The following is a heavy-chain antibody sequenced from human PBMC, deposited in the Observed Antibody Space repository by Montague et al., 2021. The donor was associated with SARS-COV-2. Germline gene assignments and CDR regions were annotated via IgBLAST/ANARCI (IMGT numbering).Heavy chain of an antibody. Sequence: SETLSLTCAFYGGAFSGYSWTWIRQPPGKRLEWIGEINHSGSTKYKPSLKSRVTISVDTSKNQFSLKLSSVTAADTAVYYCARGPKRVFTYDYDSSGYESDYWGQGTLVTVSS. J-gene: IGHJ4*02. V-gene: IGHV4-34*01. CDR2: INHSGST. CDR3: ARGPKRVFTYDYDSSGYESDY. CDR1: GGAFSGYS. D-gene: IGHD3-22*01.